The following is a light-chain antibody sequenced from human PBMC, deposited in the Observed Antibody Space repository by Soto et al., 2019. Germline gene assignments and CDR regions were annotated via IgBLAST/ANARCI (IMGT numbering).Light chain of an antibody. Sequence: QSALTQPASVSGSPGQSITISCSGAGSDIGAYDYVSWYQKHPGKAPKVIIYEGTYRPSGVSIRFSGSKSGNTASLTISGLQAEDEADYYCASYTTSSTLVFGGGTKLTVL. J-gene: IGLJ3*02. CDR2: EGT. V-gene: IGLV2-14*01. CDR1: GSDIGAYDY. CDR3: ASYTTSSTLV.